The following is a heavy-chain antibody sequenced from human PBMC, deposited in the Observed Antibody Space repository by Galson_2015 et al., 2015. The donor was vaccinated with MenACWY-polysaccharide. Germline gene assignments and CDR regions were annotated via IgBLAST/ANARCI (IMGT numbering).Heavy chain of an antibody. J-gene: IGHJ4*02. CDR2: ISSGSSTI. CDR1: GFTISSYT. V-gene: IGHV3-48*01. CDR3: ARGRLDY. Sequence: SLRLSCAASGFTISSYTMNWVRQAPGKGLEWLSYISSGSSTIYYADSVKGRFTISRDNAKNSLYLQINSLRAEDTAVYYCARGRLDYWGQGTLVTVSS.